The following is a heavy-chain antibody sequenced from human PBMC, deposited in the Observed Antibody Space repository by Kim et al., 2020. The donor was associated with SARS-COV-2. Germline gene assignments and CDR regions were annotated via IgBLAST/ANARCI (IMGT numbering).Heavy chain of an antibody. CDR3: AKATYSGSYFSDY. V-gene: IGHV3-30*02. D-gene: IGHD1-26*01. J-gene: IGHJ4*02. Sequence: YAQSVMGLFAISRDNTRNTLYLQMNSLRAEDTAIYYCAKATYSGSYFSDYWGQGTLVTVSS.